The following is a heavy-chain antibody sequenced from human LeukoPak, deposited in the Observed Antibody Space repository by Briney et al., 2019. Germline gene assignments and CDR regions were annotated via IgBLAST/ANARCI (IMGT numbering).Heavy chain of an antibody. CDR1: GYTFTSYG. Sequence: ASVNVSCKASGYTFTSYGISWVRQAPGQGLEWMGWISVYNGNTNYAQKLQGRVTMTTDTSTSTAYMELRSLRSDDTAVYYCARDSYVVATLRHFDYWGQGTLVTVSS. CDR3: ARDSYVVATLRHFDY. V-gene: IGHV1-18*01. D-gene: IGHD5-12*01. J-gene: IGHJ4*02. CDR2: ISVYNGNT.